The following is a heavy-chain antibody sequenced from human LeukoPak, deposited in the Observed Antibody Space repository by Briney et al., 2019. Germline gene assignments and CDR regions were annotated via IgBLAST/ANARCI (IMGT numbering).Heavy chain of an antibody. Sequence: PSETLSLTCAVYGGSFSGYYWSWIRQPPGKGLEWIGEINHSGSTNYNPSLKSRVTISVDTSKNQFSLKLSSVTAADTAVYYCARERAWGAATYTRITLKNWYFDLWGRGTLVTVSS. CDR2: INHSGST. D-gene: IGHD1-14*01. J-gene: IGHJ2*01. V-gene: IGHV4-34*01. CDR1: GGSFSGYY. CDR3: ARERAWGAATYTRITLKNWYFDL.